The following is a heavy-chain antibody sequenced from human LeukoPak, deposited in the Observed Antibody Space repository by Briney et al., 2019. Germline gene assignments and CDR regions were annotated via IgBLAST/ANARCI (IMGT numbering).Heavy chain of an antibody. Sequence: GGSLRLSCAASGFTFSTYAMSWVRQAPGKGLEWVSGISDSGDRTYYADSVKGRFTISRDNSKNTLYLQMNSLRAEDTAVYYCARSPLSGTLAYCGGDCYGNAFDIWGQGTMVTVSS. D-gene: IGHD2-21*02. V-gene: IGHV3-23*01. CDR3: ARSPLSGTLAYCGGDCYGNAFDI. CDR1: GFTFSTYA. CDR2: ISDSGDRT. J-gene: IGHJ3*02.